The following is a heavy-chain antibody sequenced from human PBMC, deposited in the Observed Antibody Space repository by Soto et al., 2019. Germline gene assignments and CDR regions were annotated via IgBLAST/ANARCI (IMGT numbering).Heavy chain of an antibody. V-gene: IGHV3-23*01. CDR2: ISGSGDDT. Sequence: QLLESGGGFVQPGGSLRLSCVASGFTFSNFAMAWVRQAPGEGLEWVSAISGSGDDTFYADSMKGRFTISRDNSKDTLYLQINSLRAEDTAVYYCANPIPKTGTTVGFWGKGTLVTVSS. CDR1: GFTFSNFA. J-gene: IGHJ4*02. D-gene: IGHD1-1*01. CDR3: ANPIPKTGTTVGF.